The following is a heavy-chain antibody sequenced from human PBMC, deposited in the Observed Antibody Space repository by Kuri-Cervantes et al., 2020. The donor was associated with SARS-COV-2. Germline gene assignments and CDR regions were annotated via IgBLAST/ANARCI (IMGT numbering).Heavy chain of an antibody. J-gene: IGHJ3*02. D-gene: IGHD6-19*01. CDR3: ARGDSSGWKGNAFDI. Sequence: SETLSLTCAVYGGSFSGYYWSWIRQPPGKGLEWIGEINHSGSTNYNPSLKSRVTISVDTSKNQFSLKLSSVTAADTAVYYCARGDSSGWKGNAFDIWGQGTMVTVSS. V-gene: IGHV4-34*01. CDR2: INHSGST. CDR1: GGSFSGYY.